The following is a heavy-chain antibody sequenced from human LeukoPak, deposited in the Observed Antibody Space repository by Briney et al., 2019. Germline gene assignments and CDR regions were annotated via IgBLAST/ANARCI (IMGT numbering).Heavy chain of an antibody. CDR3: TRGAGWLTDY. Sequence: SETLSLTCTVSDDSISDYYRGWIRQPPGKGLEWIGYIHNSGTSTYNLSLKSRVTISADTSKNQFSLKLNSMTTADTAVYYCTRGAGWLTDYWGQGILVTVSS. J-gene: IGHJ4*02. V-gene: IGHV4-59*01. D-gene: IGHD5-12*01. CDR1: DDSISDYY. CDR2: IHNSGTS.